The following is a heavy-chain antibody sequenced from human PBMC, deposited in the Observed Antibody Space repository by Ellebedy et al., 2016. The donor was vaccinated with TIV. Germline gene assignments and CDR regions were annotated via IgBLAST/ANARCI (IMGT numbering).Heavy chain of an antibody. D-gene: IGHD3-16*01. CDR1: GFTFSTYA. Sequence: GESLKISCAASGFTFSTYAMHWVRQAPGKGLEWVAAISNDGSNKYYPDSIKGRYTISRDNSKNTLYLQLNSLRADDTAVYYCATRSTGDGPYYFDYWGQGTLVTVSS. CDR3: ATRSTGDGPYYFDY. J-gene: IGHJ4*02. V-gene: IGHV3-30-3*01. CDR2: ISNDGSNK.